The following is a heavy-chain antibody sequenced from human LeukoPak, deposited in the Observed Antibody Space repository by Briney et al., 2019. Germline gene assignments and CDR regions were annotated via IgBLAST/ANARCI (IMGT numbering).Heavy chain of an antibody. CDR1: GFTFGDNT. CDR2: IKSKAYGGTT. CDR3: TRVFLVRGVLRAFDV. D-gene: IGHD3-10*01. V-gene: IGHV3-49*03. J-gene: IGHJ3*01. Sequence: PGGSLRLSCTSSGFTFGDNTMSWLRQAPGKELEWVGFIKSKAYGGTTEYAASVKGRFTISRDDSKSIAYLQMNSLKTEDTAVYYCTRVFLVRGVLRAFDVWGQETMVTVSS.